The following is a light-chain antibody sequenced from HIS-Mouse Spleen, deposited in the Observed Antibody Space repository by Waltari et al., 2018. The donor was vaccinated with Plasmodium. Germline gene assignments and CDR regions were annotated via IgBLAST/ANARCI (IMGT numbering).Light chain of an antibody. CDR3: QAWDSSTVV. J-gene: IGLJ2*01. V-gene: IGLV3-1*01. CDR1: NLGDKY. CDR2: PDS. Sequence: SYELTQPPSVSVSPGQTASNPRAVANLGDKYPCWYQQKPGQAPVLFIYPDSKRPSGIPERFSGSHSGNTATLTISGIQAMDEADYYCQAWDSSTVVFGGGTKLTVL.